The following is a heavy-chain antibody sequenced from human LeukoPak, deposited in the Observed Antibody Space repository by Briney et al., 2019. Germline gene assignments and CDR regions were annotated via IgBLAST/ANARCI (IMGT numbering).Heavy chain of an antibody. D-gene: IGHD3-3*01. Sequence: PGGSLRLSCAASGFTFSSYGMHWVRQAPGKGLEWVAFIRYDGSNKYYADSVKRRFTISRDNSKNTLYLQMNSLRAEDTAVYYCAKIPYDFWSGYTQFDYWGQGTLVTVSS. CDR2: IRYDGSNK. CDR3: AKIPYDFWSGYTQFDY. CDR1: GFTFSSYG. J-gene: IGHJ4*02. V-gene: IGHV3-30*02.